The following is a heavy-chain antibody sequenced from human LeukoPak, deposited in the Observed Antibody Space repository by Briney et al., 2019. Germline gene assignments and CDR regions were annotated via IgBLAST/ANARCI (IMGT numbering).Heavy chain of an antibody. CDR3: AKEGNSFGFDH. CDR2: ISGSGDST. Sequence: GSLRLSCAASGFTFSSYGMTWVRQAPGKGLEWVSSISGSGDSTYYADSVKGRFTISRDNSRNTLFLQMNSLRAEDTAVYYCAKEGNSFGFDHWGQGTLVTVSS. V-gene: IGHV3-23*01. J-gene: IGHJ4*02. CDR1: GFTFSSYG. D-gene: IGHD5-18*01.